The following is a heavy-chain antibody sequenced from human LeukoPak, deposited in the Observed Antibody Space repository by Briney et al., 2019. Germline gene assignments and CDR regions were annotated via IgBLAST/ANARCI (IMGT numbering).Heavy chain of an antibody. CDR3: ARGNVIYDSSGYYFDY. J-gene: IGHJ4*02. CDR2: IYYSGST. Sequence: PSETLSLTCTVSGGSISSYYWSWIRQPPGKGLEWIGYIYYSGSTNYNPSLKSRVTISVDTSKNQFSLKLSSVTAADTAVYYCARGNVIYDSSGYYFDYWGQGTLVTVSS. D-gene: IGHD3-22*01. V-gene: IGHV4-59*01. CDR1: GGSISSYY.